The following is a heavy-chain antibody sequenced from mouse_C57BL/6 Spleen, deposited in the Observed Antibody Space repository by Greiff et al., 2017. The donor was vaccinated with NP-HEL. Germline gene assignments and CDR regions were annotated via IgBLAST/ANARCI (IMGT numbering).Heavy chain of an antibody. V-gene: IGHV1-61*01. Sequence: QVQLQQPGAELVRPGSSVKLSCKASGYTFTSYWMDWVKQRPGQGLEWIGNIYPSDSETHYNQKFKDKATLTVDKSSSTAYMQLSSLTSEDSAVYYCARSSANYYGSRSFDYWGQGTTLTVSS. D-gene: IGHD1-1*01. CDR2: IYPSDSET. J-gene: IGHJ2*01. CDR3: ARSSANYYGSRSFDY. CDR1: GYTFTSYW.